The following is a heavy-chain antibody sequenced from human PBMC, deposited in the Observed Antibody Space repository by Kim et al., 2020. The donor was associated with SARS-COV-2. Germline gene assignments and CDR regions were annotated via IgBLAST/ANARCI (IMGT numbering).Heavy chain of an antibody. Sequence: GSLRLSCAASGFTFSSYAMHWVRQAPGKGLEWVALISYDGSNKYYADSVKGRFTISRDNSKNTLYLQMNSLRAEDTAVYYSAREWGSGLDVWGQGTTVT. CDR1: GFTFSSYA. D-gene: IGHD3-10*01. CDR2: ISYDGSNK. V-gene: IGHV3-30*04. J-gene: IGHJ6*02. CDR3: AREWGSGLDV.